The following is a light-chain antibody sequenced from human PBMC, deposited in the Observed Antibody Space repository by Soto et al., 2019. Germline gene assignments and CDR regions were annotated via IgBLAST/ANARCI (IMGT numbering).Light chain of an antibody. V-gene: IGKV1-33*01. CDR3: QQYDNLPLT. Sequence: IQMTQSPSSLSAAVGDRVTITFQASQDISNYLNWYQQKPGKAPKLLIYDASNLETGVPSRFSGSGSGTDFTFTISSLQHEDIATYYCQQYDNLPLTFGGGTKVDIK. J-gene: IGKJ4*01. CDR2: DAS. CDR1: QDISNY.